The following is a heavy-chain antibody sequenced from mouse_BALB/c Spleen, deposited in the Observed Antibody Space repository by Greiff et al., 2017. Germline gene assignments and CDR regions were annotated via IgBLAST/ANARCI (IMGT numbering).Heavy chain of an antibody. J-gene: IGHJ3*01. CDR2: ISYSGST. Sequence: EVQLQQSGPGLVKPSQSLSLTCTVTGYSITSDYAWNWIRQFPGNKLEWMGYISYSGSTSYNPSLKSRISITRDTSKNQFFLQLNSVTTEDTATYYCARNDGYYFAWFAYWGQGTLVTVSA. CDR3: ARNDGYYFAWFAY. CDR1: GYSITSDYA. V-gene: IGHV3-2*02. D-gene: IGHD2-3*01.